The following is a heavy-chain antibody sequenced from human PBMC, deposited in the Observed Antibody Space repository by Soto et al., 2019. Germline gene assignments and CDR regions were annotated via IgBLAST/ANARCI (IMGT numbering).Heavy chain of an antibody. CDR1: GYTFTRYA. D-gene: IGHD5-18*01. J-gene: IGHJ3*02. Sequence: QVQLVQSGAEVKQPGASVKVSCKSSGYTFTRYAMHWVRQAPGQGLEWLGWINTGNGDTGFSQKFQGRVSITKDTAASTTYVELSSLISEDTAVYYCARQGDSRILRDAFDIWGQGTLVTVAS. CDR3: ARQGDSRILRDAFDI. V-gene: IGHV1-3*04. CDR2: INTGNGDT.